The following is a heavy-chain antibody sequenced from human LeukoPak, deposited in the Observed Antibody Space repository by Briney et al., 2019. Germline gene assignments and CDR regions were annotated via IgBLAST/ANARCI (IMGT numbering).Heavy chain of an antibody. Sequence: SETLSPTCTVSGGSISSSSYYWGWIRQPPGKGLEWIGSIYYSGSTYYDPSLKSRVTISVDTSKNQFSLKLSSVTAADTAVYYCARPLSRFPTDAFDIWGQGTMVTVSS. CDR2: IYYSGST. D-gene: IGHD3-3*01. V-gene: IGHV4-39*01. CDR3: ARPLSRFPTDAFDI. CDR1: GGSISSSSYY. J-gene: IGHJ3*02.